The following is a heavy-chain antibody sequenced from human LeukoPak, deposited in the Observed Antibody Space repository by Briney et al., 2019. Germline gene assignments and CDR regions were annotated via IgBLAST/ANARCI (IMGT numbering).Heavy chain of an antibody. CDR2: INSDGSST. CDR1: GFTFSSYW. J-gene: IGHJ6*02. Sequence: GGSLRLSCAASGFTFSSYWMHWVRQAPGKGLVWVSRINSDGSSTSYADSVKGRFTISRDNAKNTLYLQMNSLRAEDTAVYYCARVGDSSGYYGYYYYYYGMDVWGQGTTVTVSS. CDR3: ARVGDSSGYYGYYYYYYGMDV. D-gene: IGHD3-22*01. V-gene: IGHV3-74*01.